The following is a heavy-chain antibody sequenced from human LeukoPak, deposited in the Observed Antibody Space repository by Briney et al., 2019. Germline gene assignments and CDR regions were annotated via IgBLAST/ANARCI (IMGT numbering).Heavy chain of an antibody. V-gene: IGHV4-34*01. CDR2: INHSGST. CDR1: GGSFSGYY. Sequence: SETLSLTCAVYGGSFSGYYWSWIRQPPGKGLEWIGEINHSGSTNYNPSLKSRVTISVDTSKNQFSLKLSSVTAADTAVYYCARGDYYDRPGAFDIWGQGTMVTVSS. CDR3: ARGDYYDRPGAFDI. J-gene: IGHJ3*02. D-gene: IGHD3-22*01.